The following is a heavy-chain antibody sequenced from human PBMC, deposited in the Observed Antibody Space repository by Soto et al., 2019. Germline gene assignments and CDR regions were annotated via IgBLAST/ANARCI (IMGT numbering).Heavy chain of an antibody. Sequence: ASVKVSCKVSGYTLTELSMHWVRQAPGKGLEWMGGFDPEDGETIYAQKFQGRVTMTEDTSTDTAYMELSSLRSEDTAVYYCATDPVSVAGRQYYFDYWGQGTMGTVSS. J-gene: IGHJ4*02. D-gene: IGHD6-19*01. CDR1: GYTLTELS. CDR2: FDPEDGET. V-gene: IGHV1-24*01. CDR3: ATDPVSVAGRQYYFDY.